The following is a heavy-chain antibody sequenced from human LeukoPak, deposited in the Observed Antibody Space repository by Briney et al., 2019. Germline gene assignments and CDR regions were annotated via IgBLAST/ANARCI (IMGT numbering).Heavy chain of an antibody. CDR3: ARVIPDSYDSSGYPLFFDY. D-gene: IGHD3-22*01. J-gene: IGHJ4*02. Sequence: GASVKVSCKASGYTFSNYGISWVRQAPGQGLEWRVWISAYNGNTHYAQKLQGRVTLTTDTSTSTAYMEVRSLRSDDKAVYFCARVIPDSYDSSGYPLFFDYWGKGTLVTVSS. V-gene: IGHV1-18*01. CDR1: GYTFSNYG. CDR2: ISAYNGNT.